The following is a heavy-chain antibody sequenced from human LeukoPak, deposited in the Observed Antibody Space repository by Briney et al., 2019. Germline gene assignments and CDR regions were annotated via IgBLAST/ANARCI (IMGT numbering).Heavy chain of an antibody. J-gene: IGHJ3*02. CDR3: ARERSTMISEAFDI. Sequence: GGSLRLSCAASGFTVSSNYMSWVRQAPGKGLEWVSVIYSGGSTYYTDSVKGRFTISRDNSKNTLFLQMNSLRPEDTAVYYCARERSTMISEAFDIWGQGTMVTVSS. D-gene: IGHD3-22*01. CDR1: GFTVSSNY. CDR2: IYSGGST. V-gene: IGHV3-66*01.